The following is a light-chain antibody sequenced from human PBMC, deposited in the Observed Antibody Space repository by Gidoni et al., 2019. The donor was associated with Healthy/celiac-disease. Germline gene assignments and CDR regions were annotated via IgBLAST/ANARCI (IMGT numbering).Light chain of an antibody. V-gene: IGKV3-20*01. CDR1: QSVSSSY. Sequence: EIVLTQSPCTLSLSPGERATLSCRASQSVSSSYLALYQQKPGQAPRLLIYGASSRAPGIPDRFSGSGAGTDFTLTISRLEPEDFAVYYCQQYGSSPLTFGGGTKVEIK. CDR3: QQYGSSPLT. CDR2: GAS. J-gene: IGKJ4*01.